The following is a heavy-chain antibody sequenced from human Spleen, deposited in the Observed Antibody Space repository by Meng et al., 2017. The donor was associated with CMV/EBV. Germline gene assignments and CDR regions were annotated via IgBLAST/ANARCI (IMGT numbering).Heavy chain of an antibody. V-gene: IGHV1-2*02. CDR2: INPNSGGT. CDR3: ARDLRNPSGTLDY. D-gene: IGHD1-14*01. Sequence: ASVKVSCKASGYTFTGYYMHWVRQAPGQGLEWMGWINPNSGGTNYAQKFQGRVTMTRDTSIRTAYMELSRLRSDDTAVYYCARDLRNPSGTLDYWGQGTLVTVSS. J-gene: IGHJ4*02. CDR1: GYTFTGYY.